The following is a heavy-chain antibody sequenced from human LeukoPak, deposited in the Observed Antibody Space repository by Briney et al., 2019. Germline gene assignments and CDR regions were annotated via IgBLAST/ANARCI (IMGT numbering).Heavy chain of an antibody. CDR1: GGSINSYY. D-gene: IGHD3-22*01. Sequence: SETLSLTCTVSGGSINSYYWSWIRQPPGKGLEWIGYIHYSGSTNYNPSLKSRVTISVDTSKNHFSLKLSSVTAADTAVYYCARTDSSGYYVDYWGQGTLVTVSS. CDR3: ARTDSSGYYVDY. J-gene: IGHJ4*02. V-gene: IGHV4-59*08. CDR2: IHYSGST.